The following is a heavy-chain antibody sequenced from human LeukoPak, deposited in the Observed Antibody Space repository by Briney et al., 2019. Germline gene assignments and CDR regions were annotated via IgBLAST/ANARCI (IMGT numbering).Heavy chain of an antibody. CDR2: INWNGGST. V-gene: IGHV3-20*04. CDR3: ARDKKVGATARGVFDI. D-gene: IGHD1-26*01. Sequence: PGGSLRLSCAASGFTFDDHGMSWVRQAPGKGLEWVSGINWNGGSTGYADSVKGRFTISRDNAKNSLYLQMNSLRAEDTALYYCARDKKVGATARGVFDIWGQGTMVTVSS. CDR1: GFTFDDHG. J-gene: IGHJ3*02.